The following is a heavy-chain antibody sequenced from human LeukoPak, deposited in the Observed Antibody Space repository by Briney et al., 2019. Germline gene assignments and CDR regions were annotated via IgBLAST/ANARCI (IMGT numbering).Heavy chain of an antibody. D-gene: IGHD3-10*01. V-gene: IGHV3-23*01. CDR1: GFTFSSYA. CDR3: AKKYGTGSYYFDY. Sequence: PGGSLRLSCAASGFTFSSYAMSWVRQAPGKGLEWVSAISGSGDSAYYADSVKGRFSFSRDNSRNTLYLQMNSLRAEDTAVYYCAKKYGTGSYYFDYWGQGTLVTVSS. CDR2: ISGSGDSA. J-gene: IGHJ4*02.